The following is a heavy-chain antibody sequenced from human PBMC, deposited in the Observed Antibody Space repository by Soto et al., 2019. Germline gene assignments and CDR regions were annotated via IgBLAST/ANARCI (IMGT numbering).Heavy chain of an antibody. J-gene: IGHJ5*02. Sequence: YETLSLTCTVSGGCVSSGSYYWSWIRQHPGKGLEWIGYIYYSGSTNYNPSLKSRVTISVDTSKNQFSLKLSSVTAADTAVYYCARDLARAARYNCFAPSARYPWSPSPQ. V-gene: IGHV4-61*01. D-gene: IGHD6-6*01. CDR1: GGCVSSGSYY. CDR3: ARDLARAARYNCFAP. CDR2: IYYSGST.